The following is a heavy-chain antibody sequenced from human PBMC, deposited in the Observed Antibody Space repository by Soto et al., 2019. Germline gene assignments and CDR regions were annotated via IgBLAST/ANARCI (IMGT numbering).Heavy chain of an antibody. CDR2: ISYDGNTK. CDR1: GFILSSYA. D-gene: IGHD2-21*01. J-gene: IGHJ4*02. Sequence: QVQLVESGGGVVQPGRSLRLSCAASGFILSSYAFHWVRQAPGKGLEWVAVISYDGNTKYYADSVKGRFTISRDNSKNTLFLQMNSLRTEDTAVYYCAKESGGERYAAYFDLWGQGTLVTVSA. V-gene: IGHV3-30*18. CDR3: AKESGGERYAAYFDL.